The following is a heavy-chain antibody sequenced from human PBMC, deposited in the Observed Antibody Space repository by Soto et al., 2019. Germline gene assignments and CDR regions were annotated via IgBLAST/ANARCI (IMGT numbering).Heavy chain of an antibody. Sequence: EVQLVESGGGLVQPGGSLKLSCAASGFIFSGSAIHWVRQASGKGLEWVGRIRTKPKSYATGYATSVKGRFTISRDDSKSTAYLQMTSLKTEDTAVYYCTRLPLDVDGVWGQGTTVTVSS. V-gene: IGHV3-73*02. CDR1: GFIFSGSA. D-gene: IGHD5-12*01. CDR3: TRLPLDVDGV. CDR2: IRTKPKSYAT. J-gene: IGHJ6*02.